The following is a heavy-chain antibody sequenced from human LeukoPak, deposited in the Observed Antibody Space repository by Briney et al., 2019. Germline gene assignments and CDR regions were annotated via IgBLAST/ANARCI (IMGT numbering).Heavy chain of an antibody. V-gene: IGHV4-39*01. CDR2: IYYSGST. D-gene: IGHD2-15*01. CDR1: GGSISSSSYY. CDR3: ARLSVGIFHTLLFDY. J-gene: IGHJ4*02. Sequence: PSETLSLTCTVSGGSISSSSYYWGWIRQPPGKGLEWIGSIYYSGSTYYNPSLKSRVTISVDTSKNQFSLKLSSVTAADTAVYYCARLSVGIFHTLLFDYWGQGTLVTVSS.